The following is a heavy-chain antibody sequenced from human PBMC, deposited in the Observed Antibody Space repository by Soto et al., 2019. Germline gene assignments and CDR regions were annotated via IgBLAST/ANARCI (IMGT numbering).Heavy chain of an antibody. CDR2: IYYSGST. J-gene: IGHJ5*02. V-gene: IGHV4-39*01. D-gene: IGHD3-3*01. Sequence: QLQLQESGPGLVKPSETLSLTCTVSGGSISSSSYYWGWIRQPPGKGLEWIGSIYYSGSTYYNPSLKIRVAISVDTAKNQCSLKLSSVTAADTAVYYCARHHRTCRATYYDFGSGYMAWFHPWGQGTLVSVSS. CDR3: ARHHRTCRATYYDFGSGYMAWFHP. CDR1: GGSISSSSYY.